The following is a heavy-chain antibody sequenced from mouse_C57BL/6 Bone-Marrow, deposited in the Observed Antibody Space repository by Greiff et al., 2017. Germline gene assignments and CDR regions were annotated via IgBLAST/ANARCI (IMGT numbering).Heavy chain of an antibody. CDR3: AKKRNYGCAMDY. Sequence: VKLVESGPELVKPGASVKISCKASGYAFSSSWMNWVKQRPGKGLEWIGRIYPGDGDTNYNGKFKGKAKLTSDKSSSTTYMQLSSLTSEDSAVYFGAKKRNYGCAMDYWGQGTTVTVSS. CDR2: IYPGDGDT. D-gene: IGHD1-1*02. J-gene: IGHJ4*01. V-gene: IGHV1-82*01. CDR1: GYAFSSSW.